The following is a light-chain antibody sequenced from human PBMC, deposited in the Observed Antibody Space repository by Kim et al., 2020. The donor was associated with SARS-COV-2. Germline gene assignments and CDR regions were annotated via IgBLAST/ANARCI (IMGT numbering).Light chain of an antibody. CDR1: GLPNQY. CDR3: QSADSSGTYVV. CDR2: KDS. Sequence: QGQTARITCSADGLPNQYAYWYQQKPGQAPVLVIYKDSERPSGVPERFSGSSSGTTVTLTISGVQAEDEADYYCQSADSSGTYVVFGGGTKLTVL. V-gene: IGLV3-25*03. J-gene: IGLJ2*01.